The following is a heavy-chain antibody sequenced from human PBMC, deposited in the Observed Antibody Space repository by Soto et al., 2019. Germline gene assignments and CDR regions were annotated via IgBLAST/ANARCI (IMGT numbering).Heavy chain of an antibody. CDR1: GFTFSSYG. CDR2: SSATGSGT. CDR3: AKDRRAGGNYGFYSDF. V-gene: IGHV3-23*01. D-gene: IGHD3-10*01. J-gene: IGHJ4*02. Sequence: EMQLLESGGGLVQPGGSLRLSCAVSGFTFSSYGMTWVRQAPGKGLEWISFSSATGSGTYYADSVKGRFTISRDNSKNTLYPQMTSLRADDTAVYYCAKDRRAGGNYGFYSDFWGQGALVIVSS.